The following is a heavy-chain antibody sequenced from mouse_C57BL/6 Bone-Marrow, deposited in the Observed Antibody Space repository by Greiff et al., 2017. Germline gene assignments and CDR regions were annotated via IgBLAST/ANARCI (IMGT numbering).Heavy chain of an antibody. V-gene: IGHV1-4*01. CDR1: GYTFPSYT. D-gene: IGHD1-1*01. Sequence: QVHVKQSGAELARPGASVKMSCKASGYTFPSYTMHWVKPRPGPGLQWIGYINPSSGYTTHNQTFKDQATLTAEKSSSTAYMPTSRLTSEDHAVYYAGRSRAKGSSPSWLAYWGQGTLVTVSA. J-gene: IGHJ3*01. CDR2: INPSSGYT. CDR3: GRSRAKGSSPSWLAY.